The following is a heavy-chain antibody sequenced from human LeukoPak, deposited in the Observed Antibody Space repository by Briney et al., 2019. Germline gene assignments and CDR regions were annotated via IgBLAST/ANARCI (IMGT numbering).Heavy chain of an antibody. CDR2: ISRGGDIM. D-gene: IGHD1-1*01. CDR1: GLRFSDYY. J-gene: IGHJ4*02. Sequence: PGGSLRLSCAASGLRFSDYYVSWIRQAPGKGLQWVSYISRGGDIMHYADSVKGRFTISRDNAKNSLYLQMNSLRAEDTAVYYCARFRKGERPFDYWGQGTLVTVSS. CDR3: ARFRKGERPFDY. V-gene: IGHV3-11*04.